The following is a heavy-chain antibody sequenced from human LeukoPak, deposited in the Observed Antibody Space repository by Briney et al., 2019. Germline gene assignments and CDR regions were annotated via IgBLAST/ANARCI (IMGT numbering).Heavy chain of an antibody. Sequence: SETLSLTCTVSGGSISSYYWSWIWQPPGKGLEWIGYIYTSGSTNYNPSLKSRVTISVDTSKSQFSLKLSSVTAADTAVYYCARHLDYSNYFDYWGQGTLVTVSS. D-gene: IGHD4-11*01. CDR1: GGSISSYY. CDR3: ARHLDYSNYFDY. CDR2: IYTSGST. V-gene: IGHV4-4*09. J-gene: IGHJ4*02.